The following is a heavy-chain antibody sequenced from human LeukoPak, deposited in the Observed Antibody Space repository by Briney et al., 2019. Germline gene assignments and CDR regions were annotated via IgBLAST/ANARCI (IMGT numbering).Heavy chain of an antibody. Sequence: PGGSLRLSCAASGSILSDHYMNWVRQAPGKGLEWVGRTKNRANSYTTQYAASVEDSFGIERVDSKNSLYLRTDSLKSEDTAVYYCASRMATTGGSYFWGQGTLVTVSS. CDR2: TKNRANSYTT. V-gene: IGHV3-72*01. J-gene: IGHJ4*02. CDR3: ASRMATTGGSYF. D-gene: IGHD5-24*01. CDR1: GSILSDHY.